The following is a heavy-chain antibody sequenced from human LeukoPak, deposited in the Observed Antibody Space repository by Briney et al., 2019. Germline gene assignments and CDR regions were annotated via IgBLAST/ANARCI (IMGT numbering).Heavy chain of an antibody. Sequence: GGSLRLSCAASGFTFSSYSMNWVRQALGKGLEWVSSISSSSSYIYYADSVKGRFTISRDNAKNSLYLQMNSLRAEDTAVYYCARDPNYYDSSGYLDYWGQGTLATVSS. CDR3: ARDPNYYDSSGYLDY. D-gene: IGHD3-22*01. CDR1: GFTFSSYS. V-gene: IGHV3-21*01. J-gene: IGHJ4*02. CDR2: ISSSSSYI.